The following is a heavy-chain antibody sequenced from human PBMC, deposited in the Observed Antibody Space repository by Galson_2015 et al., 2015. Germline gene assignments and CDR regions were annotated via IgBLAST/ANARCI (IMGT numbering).Heavy chain of an antibody. CDR2: ISHDGTKK. V-gene: IGHV3-30*18. J-gene: IGHJ4*02. CDR3: AKGALPTAINLGLDY. D-gene: IGHD2-2*02. CDR1: GFTFSSAA. Sequence: SLRLSCAASGFTFSSAAMTWVRQAPGKGLEWVAVISHDGTKKYYADSVKGRFTISRDNSKYTLNLQMNSLRAEDTAVYYCAKGALPTAINLGLDYWGQGTLVTVSS.